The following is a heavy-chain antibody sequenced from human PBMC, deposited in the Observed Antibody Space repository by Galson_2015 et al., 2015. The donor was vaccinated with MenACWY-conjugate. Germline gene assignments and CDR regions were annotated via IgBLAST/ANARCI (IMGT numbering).Heavy chain of an antibody. Sequence: QSGAEVKEPGESLKISCTGSGYSFTSYWIGWVRQMPGKGLDWMGTIYPADSDTRYSPSFQGQVTISVDRSITTAYLQWRSLKASDTAMYYCARLERGGITAAGAFDFWGQGTMVTVSS. J-gene: IGHJ3*01. V-gene: IGHV5-51*01. CDR3: ARLERGGITAAGAFDF. CDR1: GYSFTSYW. CDR2: IYPADSDT. D-gene: IGHD6-13*01.